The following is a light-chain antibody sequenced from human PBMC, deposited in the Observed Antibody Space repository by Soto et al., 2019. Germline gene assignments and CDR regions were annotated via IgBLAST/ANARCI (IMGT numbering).Light chain of an antibody. J-gene: IGKJ5*01. CDR1: QGINNY. CDR3: QQYNNWPPGIT. CDR2: TAS. V-gene: IGKV1-27*01. Sequence: DIQMTQSPSTLSASVGDSVTITCQSSQGINNYLAWYQQKPGKVPVLLLYTASTLKPGVPSRFSGRGARTDFTRTISSLQPEEFATYYGQQYNNWPPGITFDQGTRLEIK.